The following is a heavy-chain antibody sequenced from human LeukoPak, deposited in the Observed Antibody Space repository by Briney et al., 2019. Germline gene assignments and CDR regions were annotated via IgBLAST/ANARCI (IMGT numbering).Heavy chain of an antibody. CDR3: ARSRRVGNGEYPDY. V-gene: IGHV1-2*02. CDR1: GYTFTGYY. Sequence: ASVKVSCKASGYTFTGYYMHWVRKTPGQGLEWMGWINPNTGDTNYGRKFQGRVTMTRDTSIKTAYMELRSLRSDDTAVYYCARSRRVGNGEYPDYWGQGTLVTVSS. J-gene: IGHJ4*02. D-gene: IGHD3-10*01. CDR2: INPNTGDT.